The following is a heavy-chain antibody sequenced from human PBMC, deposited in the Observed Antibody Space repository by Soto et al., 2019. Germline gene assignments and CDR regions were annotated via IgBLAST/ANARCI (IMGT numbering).Heavy chain of an antibody. V-gene: IGHV3-48*02. CDR1: GFTFSRFS. CDR2: ISSTGNTI. D-gene: IGHD4-4*01. J-gene: IGHJ4*02. Sequence: EVQLVESGGGLVQPGGSLRLSCAASGFTFSRFSLNWFRQAPGKGLEGVSYISSTGNTIYYADSVKGRFTISRDLAKNSLYLQMNNVRDEDTAVYYCARDKDYSIDYWGQGTLVTVSS. CDR3: ARDKDYSIDY.